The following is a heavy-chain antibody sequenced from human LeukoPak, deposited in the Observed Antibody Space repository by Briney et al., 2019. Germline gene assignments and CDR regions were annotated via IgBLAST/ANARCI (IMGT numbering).Heavy chain of an antibody. Sequence: PSETLSLTCTVSGDSMSSSNYYWGWIRQSPGKGLEWIASIYYSGSTYYNPSLKSRVTISVDTSKNRFSLKLTSVTAADTAVYYCARWVRGVIQGFDYWGQGSLVTVSS. J-gene: IGHJ4*02. D-gene: IGHD3-10*01. V-gene: IGHV4-39*07. CDR1: GDSMSSSNYY. CDR3: ARWVRGVIQGFDY. CDR2: IYYSGST.